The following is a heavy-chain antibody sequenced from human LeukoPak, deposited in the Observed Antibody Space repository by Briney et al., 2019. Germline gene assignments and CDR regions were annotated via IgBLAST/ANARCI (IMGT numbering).Heavy chain of an antibody. Sequence: SETLSLTCTASGGSISSYYWNWIRQSAGKRLEWIGRIYASGRTDYNPSLKSRVTMSVDTSKNQFSLKVTYVTAADTAVYYCARGHSSGHYCDYWGQGTLVTVSS. CDR2: IYASGRT. CDR1: GGSISSYY. D-gene: IGHD3-22*01. J-gene: IGHJ4*02. CDR3: ARGHSSGHYCDY. V-gene: IGHV4-4*07.